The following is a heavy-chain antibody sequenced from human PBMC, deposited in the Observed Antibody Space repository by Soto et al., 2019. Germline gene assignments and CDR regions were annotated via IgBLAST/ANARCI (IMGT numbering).Heavy chain of an antibody. D-gene: IGHD4-17*01. Sequence: KPSETLSLTCAVYGGSFSGYYWSWIRQPPGKGLEWIGEINHSGSTNYNPSLKSRVTISVDTSKNQFSLKLSSVTAADTAVYYCARGQTVTTYRLDYWGQGTLVTVSS. V-gene: IGHV4-34*01. J-gene: IGHJ4*02. CDR2: INHSGST. CDR1: GGSFSGYY. CDR3: ARGQTVTTYRLDY.